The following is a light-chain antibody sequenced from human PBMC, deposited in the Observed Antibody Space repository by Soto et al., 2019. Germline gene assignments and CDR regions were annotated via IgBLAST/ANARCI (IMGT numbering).Light chain of an antibody. J-gene: IGKJ2*01. CDR2: KAS. V-gene: IGKV1-5*03. Sequence: DIQMTQSPSTLSASVGDRVTITCRASQSISTWLAWYQHKPGKAPNLLIYKASNLESGVPSRFSGSGYGTVFTLTISSLQPDDFTTYYCQQYDSYPYTFGQGTKLEIK. CDR1: QSISTW. CDR3: QQYDSYPYT.